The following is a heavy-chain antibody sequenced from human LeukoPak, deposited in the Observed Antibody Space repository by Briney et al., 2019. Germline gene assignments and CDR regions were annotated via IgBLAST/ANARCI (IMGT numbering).Heavy chain of an antibody. D-gene: IGHD2-15*01. Sequence: SETLSLTCTVSGVSINTYYWSWIRQPPGKGLEWIGYVYYSGSTNYNPSLKSRVTMSVDTSKNRFSLNLNSVTAADTAVYYCAREDYCSGGSCYSGYFQHWGQGTLVTVSS. CDR2: VYYSGST. CDR3: AREDYCSGGSCYSGYFQH. V-gene: IGHV4-59*01. J-gene: IGHJ1*01. CDR1: GVSINTYY.